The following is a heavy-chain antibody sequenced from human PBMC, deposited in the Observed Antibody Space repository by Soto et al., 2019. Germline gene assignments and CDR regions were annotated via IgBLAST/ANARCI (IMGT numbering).Heavy chain of an antibody. V-gene: IGHV1-46*01. CDR2: INPSGGST. J-gene: IGHJ6*02. D-gene: IGHD3-22*01. Sequence: ASVKVSCKASGYTFTSYNMHWVRQAPGQGLEWVGIINPSGGSTSYAQKFQGRVTMTRDTSTRTVYMELSSLRSEDTAVYYCAGAPITMNGMDVWGQGTKVTVSS. CDR1: GYTFTSYN. CDR3: AGAPITMNGMDV.